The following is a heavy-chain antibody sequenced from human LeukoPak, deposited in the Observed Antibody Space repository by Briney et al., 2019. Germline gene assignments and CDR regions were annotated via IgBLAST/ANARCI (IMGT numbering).Heavy chain of an antibody. CDR1: GFTFRNYW. CDR2: IKEDGSEK. J-gene: IGHJ6*02. Sequence: SGGSLRLSCAASGFTFRNYWMSWVRQAPGKGLEWVANIKEDGSEKYYVDSVKGRFTISRDNAKNSLYLQMNILRAEDTAVYYCVSGSYEGGYYGMDVWGQGTTVTVSS. CDR3: VSGSYEGGYYGMDV. V-gene: IGHV3-7*01. D-gene: IGHD1-26*01.